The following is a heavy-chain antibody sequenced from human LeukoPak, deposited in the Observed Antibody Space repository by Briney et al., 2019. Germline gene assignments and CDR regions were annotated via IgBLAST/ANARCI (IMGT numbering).Heavy chain of an antibody. V-gene: IGHV3-64D*09. CDR1: GFTFSSYA. CDR2: ISSNGGST. J-gene: IGHJ4*02. D-gene: IGHD6-19*01. CDR3: ARDSSGWSRDY. Sequence: PGGSLRLSCSASGFTFSSYAMHWVRQAPGKGLEYVSAISSNGGSTYYADSVKGRFTISRDNSKNTLYLQMSSLRAEDTAVYYCARDSSGWSRDYWGQGTLVTVSS.